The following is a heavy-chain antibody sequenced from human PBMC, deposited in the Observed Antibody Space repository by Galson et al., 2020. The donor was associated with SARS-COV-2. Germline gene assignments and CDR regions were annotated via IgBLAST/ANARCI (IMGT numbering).Heavy chain of an antibody. D-gene: IGHD5-18*01. V-gene: IGHV3-23*01. J-gene: IGHJ4*02. Sequence: GVSLRLSCAASGFTFSSYAIRWLRQAPGKGLEWVSAISGSGGSTYYAHSVKGRFTISRDNSKNPLYLQMNSLRAEDTSVYYCAKGDSSGPNDYWGQGSLVTVSS. CDR3: AKGDSSGPNDY. CDR1: GFTFSSYA. CDR2: ISGSGGST.